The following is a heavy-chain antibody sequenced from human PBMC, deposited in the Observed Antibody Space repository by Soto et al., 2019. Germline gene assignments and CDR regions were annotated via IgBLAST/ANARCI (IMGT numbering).Heavy chain of an antibody. V-gene: IGHV1-24*01. J-gene: IGHJ4*02. CDR3: LSSGWYAEY. CDR1: GYTLTELS. D-gene: IGHD6-19*01. Sequence: ASVKVSCKVSGYTLTELSMHWVRQAPGKGLEWMGGFDPEDGETIYAQKFQGRVTMTEDTSTDTAYMELSSLSSEDPAVYYCLSSGWYAEYWGQGTLVTVSS. CDR2: FDPEDGET.